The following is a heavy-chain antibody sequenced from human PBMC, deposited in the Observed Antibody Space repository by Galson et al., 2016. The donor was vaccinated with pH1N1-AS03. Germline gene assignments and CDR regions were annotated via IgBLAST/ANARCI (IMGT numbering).Heavy chain of an antibody. D-gene: IGHD2-8*01. CDR2: IFWDGEP. J-gene: IGHJ4*02. CDR1: GFSLSTGGVH. V-gene: IGHV2-5*02. Sequence: PALVKPTQTLTLTCTFSGFSLSTGGVHVAWIRQPPGKALEWLALIFWDGEPRYRPSLRRRLTIPKDTSKNQVVLKMTNMDPFNTATYYWARSTHVNEGLDFWGQGTLVIVSS. CDR3: ARSTHVNEGLDF.